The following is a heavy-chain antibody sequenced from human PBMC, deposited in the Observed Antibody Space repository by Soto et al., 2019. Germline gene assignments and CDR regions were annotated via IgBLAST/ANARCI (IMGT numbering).Heavy chain of an antibody. CDR1: GYTFTTYG. D-gene: IGHD3-10*01. CDR3: ARDRGEWLSKGEFDP. Sequence: QVQLLQSGAEVKKPGASVKVSCKASGYTFTTYGINWVRQAPGQGLEWMGWISAYNGNTNYAQKLQGRVTMTTDTSTSTAYMELRSLRSDETDVYYCARDRGEWLSKGEFDPWGQGTLVSVSS. CDR2: ISAYNGNT. V-gene: IGHV1-18*01. J-gene: IGHJ5*02.